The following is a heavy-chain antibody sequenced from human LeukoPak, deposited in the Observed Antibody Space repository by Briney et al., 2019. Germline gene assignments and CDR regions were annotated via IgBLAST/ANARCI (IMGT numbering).Heavy chain of an antibody. CDR2: ISYDGSNT. D-gene: IGHD1-26*01. CDR1: GFTFSTYA. J-gene: IGHJ4*02. V-gene: IGHV3-30-3*01. Sequence: TGGSLRLSCAASGFTFSTYAIHWVRRAPGKGLEWVAVISYDGSNTYYADSVKGRFTISRDNSKNTLYLQMTSLRAEDTAVYYCARDSGAGWELPKYYFDYWGQETLVTVSS. CDR3: ARDSGAGWELPKYYFDY.